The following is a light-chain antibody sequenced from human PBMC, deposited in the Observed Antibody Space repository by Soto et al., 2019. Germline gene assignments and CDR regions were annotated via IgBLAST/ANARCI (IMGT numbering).Light chain of an antibody. CDR1: QGISSW. J-gene: IGKJ4*01. CDR3: QQANSFTLT. V-gene: IGKV1-12*01. CDR2: AAS. Sequence: DIHMTQSPSSVSASVGYRVTITCRASQGISSWLDWYQKKPGKAPKLLIYAASSLQSGVPSRLRGSGYGTDLTITISSMKNEDFETYYCQQANSFTLTFGGGTKVDIK.